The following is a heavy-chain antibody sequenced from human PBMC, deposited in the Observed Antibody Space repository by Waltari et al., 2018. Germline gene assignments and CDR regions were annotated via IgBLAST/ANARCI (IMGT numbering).Heavy chain of an antibody. J-gene: IGHJ5*02. Sequence: EVQLVQSGGGLVPPGGSLRLSCVGPGFSFGGYWMHWVGQIPGKGLVWVSRIDNDGADIKYADFVEGRFTVSRDNAKNTLSLQMNSLRTEDTAVYYCTRDTPHAWFNPWGQGTLVTVSS. V-gene: IGHV3-74*01. CDR2: IDNDGADI. CDR3: TRDTPHAWFNP. CDR1: GFSFGGYW.